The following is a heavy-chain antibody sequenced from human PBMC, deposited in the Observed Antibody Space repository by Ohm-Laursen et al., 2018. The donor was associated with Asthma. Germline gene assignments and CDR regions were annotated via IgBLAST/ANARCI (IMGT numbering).Heavy chain of an antibody. D-gene: IGHD2-2*01. CDR1: GGTFSSYA. CDR2: IIPIFGTA. CDR3: AGAVVVPAAYYYYYGMDV. Sequence: SVKVSCKASGGTFSSYAISWVRQAPGQGLEWMGGIIPIFGTANYAQKFQGRVTITADESTSTAYMELSSLRSEDTAVYYCAGAVVVPAAYYYYYGMDVWGQGTTVTVSS. V-gene: IGHV1-69*13. J-gene: IGHJ6*02.